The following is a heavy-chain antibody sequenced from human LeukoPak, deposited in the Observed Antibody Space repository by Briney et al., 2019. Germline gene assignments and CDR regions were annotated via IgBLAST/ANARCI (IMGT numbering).Heavy chain of an antibody. Sequence: GGSLRLSCAASGFTFSSYGMHWVRQAPGKGLEWVVVISYDGSNKYYADSVKGRFTISRDNSKNTLYLQMNSLRAEDTAVYYCAKNPYCSGGSCYHPFDYWGQGTLVTVSS. J-gene: IGHJ4*02. D-gene: IGHD2-15*01. CDR2: ISYDGSNK. CDR3: AKNPYCSGGSCYHPFDY. CDR1: GFTFSSYG. V-gene: IGHV3-30*18.